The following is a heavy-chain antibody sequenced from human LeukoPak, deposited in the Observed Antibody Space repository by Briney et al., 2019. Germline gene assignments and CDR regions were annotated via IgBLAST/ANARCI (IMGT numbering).Heavy chain of an antibody. CDR1: GYTFTSYG. D-gene: IGHD3-3*01. CDR2: ISAYNGNT. CDR3: ARGVTIFGVVTMGDY. Sequence: GASVKVSCKASGYTFTSYGISWVRQAPGQGLEWMGWISAYNGNTNYAQKLQGRVTMTTDTSTSTAYMELRSLRSDDTAVYYCARGVTIFGVVTMGDYWGQGTLVTVSS. V-gene: IGHV1-18*01. J-gene: IGHJ4*02.